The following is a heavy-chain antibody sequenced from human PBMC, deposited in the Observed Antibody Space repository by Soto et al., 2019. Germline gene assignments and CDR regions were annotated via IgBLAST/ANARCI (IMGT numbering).Heavy chain of an antibody. J-gene: IGHJ6*02. CDR2: INHSGST. D-gene: IGHD1-7*01. CDR3: ARARAYNWNYVYYYGMDV. Sequence: ETLSLTCAVYGGSFSGYYWSWIRQPPGKGLEWIGEINHSGSTNYNPSLKSRVTISVDTSKNQFSLKLSSVTAADTAVYYCARARAYNWNYVYYYGMDVWGQGTTVTVSS. V-gene: IGHV4-34*01. CDR1: GGSFSGYY.